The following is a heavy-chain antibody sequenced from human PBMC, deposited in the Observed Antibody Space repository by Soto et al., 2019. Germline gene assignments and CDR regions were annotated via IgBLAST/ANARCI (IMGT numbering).Heavy chain of an antibody. CDR1: GFTFSSYS. V-gene: IGHV3-21*01. CDR3: ARHRGNFDWLLWGRNWFEP. J-gene: IGHJ5*02. CDR2: ISSSSSYI. D-gene: IGHD3-9*01. Sequence: EVQLVEAGGGLVKPGGSLRLSCAASGFTFSSYSMNWVRQAPGKGLEWVSSISSSSSYIYYADSVKGRFTISRDNPKNSLYLQMNSLRAEDTAVYYCARHRGNFDWLLWGRNWFEPWGQGTMVTVSS.